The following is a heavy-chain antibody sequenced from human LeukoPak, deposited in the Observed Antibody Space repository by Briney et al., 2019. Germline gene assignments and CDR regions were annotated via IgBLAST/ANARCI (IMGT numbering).Heavy chain of an antibody. CDR1: GYTFTSYD. Sequence: GASVKVSCKASGYTFTSYDINWVRQATGQGLEWMGWMNPNSGNTGYAQEFQGRVTMTRNTSISTAYMELSSLRSEDTDVYYCTRARYSTRWQSDFDYWGQGTLVTVSS. D-gene: IGHD6-13*01. V-gene: IGHV1-8*01. CDR2: MNPNSGNT. CDR3: TRARYSTRWQSDFDY. J-gene: IGHJ4*02.